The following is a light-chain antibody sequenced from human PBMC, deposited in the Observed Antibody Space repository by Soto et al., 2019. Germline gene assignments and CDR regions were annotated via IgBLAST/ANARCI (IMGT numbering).Light chain of an antibody. V-gene: IGKV1D-13*01. CDR1: QGISGA. J-gene: IGKJ4*01. CDR3: QHFYNYPLT. Sequence: AIQLTQSPSSLSASVGDRVTITCRASQGISGALAWYQQKPGKAPKVLIYDASTLESGVPSRFSGSGFGTEFTLIISSLQPEDFATYYCQHFYNYPLTVGGGTQVDIK. CDR2: DAS.